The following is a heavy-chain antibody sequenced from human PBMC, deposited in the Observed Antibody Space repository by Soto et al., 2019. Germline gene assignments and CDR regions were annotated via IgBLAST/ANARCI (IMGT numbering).Heavy chain of an antibody. V-gene: IGHV1-69*18. J-gene: IGHJ3*01. D-gene: IGHD1-26*01. Sequence: VQMVQSGAEVKEPGSSVKVSCTNSGDTFSHYVMSWVRQAPGQGLEWMGSLAPISGSPNYAERFEGRLTISADAGTSTMDMEWRSLKYDDTAVYYCARIGVGSRRWGQGTMVTVSS. CDR1: GDTFSHYV. CDR3: ARIGVGSRR. CDR2: LAPISGSP.